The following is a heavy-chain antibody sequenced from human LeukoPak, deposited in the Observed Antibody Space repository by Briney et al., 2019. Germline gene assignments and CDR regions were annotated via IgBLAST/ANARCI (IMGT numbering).Heavy chain of an antibody. CDR3: AKGSRGGNTENDY. Sequence: GGSLRLSCAASGFTVSSNYMSWVRQAPGKGLEWVSVIYSGGSTYYADSVKGRFTISRDNSKNTLYLQMNSLRAEDTAVYYCAKGSRGGNTENDYWGQGTLVTVSS. CDR2: IYSGGST. D-gene: IGHD4-23*01. J-gene: IGHJ4*02. CDR1: GFTVSSNY. V-gene: IGHV3-53*01.